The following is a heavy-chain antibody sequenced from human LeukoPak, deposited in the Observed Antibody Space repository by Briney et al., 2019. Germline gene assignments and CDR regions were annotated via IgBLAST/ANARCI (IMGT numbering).Heavy chain of an antibody. CDR1: GFTFSRND. CDR2: ITGNGNYI. J-gene: IGHJ4*02. D-gene: IGHD4-17*01. V-gene: IGHV3-21*01. CDR3: ARGVYGDYPLEGSYYFDF. Sequence: GGSLRLSCAASGFTFSRNDMNWVRQAPGKGLEWVSSITGNGNYIYYADSVKGRFTISRDNAKNSLSLQMNSLRAEDTAVYFCARGVYGDYPLEGSYYFDFWGQGTLVTVSS.